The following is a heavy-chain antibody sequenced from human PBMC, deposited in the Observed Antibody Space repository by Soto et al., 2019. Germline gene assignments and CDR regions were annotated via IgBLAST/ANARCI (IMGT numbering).Heavy chain of an antibody. CDR1: GFTFSSYS. CDR3: ARRGRREFPVDY. D-gene: IGHD2-15*01. V-gene: IGHV3-21*01. J-gene: IGHJ4*02. CDR2: ISSSSSYI. Sequence: VQLVESGGGLVKPGGSLRLSCAASGFTFSSYSMNWVRQAPGKGLEWVSSISSSSSYIYYADSVKGRFTISRDNAKNSLYLQMNSLRAEDTAVYYCARRGRREFPVDYWGQGTLVTVSS.